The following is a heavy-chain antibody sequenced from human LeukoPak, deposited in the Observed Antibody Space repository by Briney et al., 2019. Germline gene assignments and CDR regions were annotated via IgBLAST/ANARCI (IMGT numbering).Heavy chain of an antibody. Sequence: GSSVKVSCKASGGTFSSYAISWVRQAPGQGLEWMGGIIPIFGTANYAQKFRGRVTITTDESTSTAYMELSSLRSEDTAVYYCATDRLAVRGVIRAFDIWGQGTMVTVSS. V-gene: IGHV1-69*05. D-gene: IGHD3-10*01. CDR2: IIPIFGTA. CDR1: GGTFSSYA. J-gene: IGHJ3*02. CDR3: ATDRLAVRGVIRAFDI.